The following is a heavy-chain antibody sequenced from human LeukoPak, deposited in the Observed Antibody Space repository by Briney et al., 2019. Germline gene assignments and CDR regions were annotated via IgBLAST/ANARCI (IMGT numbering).Heavy chain of an antibody. CDR1: GGSISSGSYY. D-gene: IGHD1-26*01. J-gene: IGHJ4*02. CDR3: ANRISGSSY. Sequence: LSLTCTVSGGSISSGSYYWSWIRQPAGKGLEWVSAISAGGGNTDYADSVKGRFTISRDNSKNTVFLQMNSLRAEDTGVYYCANRISGSSYWGQGTLVTVSS. V-gene: IGHV3-23*01. CDR2: ISAGGGNT.